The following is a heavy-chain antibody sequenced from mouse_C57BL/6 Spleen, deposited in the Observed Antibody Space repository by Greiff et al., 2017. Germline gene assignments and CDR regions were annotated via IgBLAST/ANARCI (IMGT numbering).Heavy chain of an antibody. CDR1: GYTFTSYW. CDR2: IYPSDSET. Sequence: VQLQQPGAELVRPGSSVKLSCKASGYTFTSYWMDWVKQRPGQGLEWIGNIYPSDSETHYNQKFKDKATLTVDKSSSTAYMQLSSLTSEDSAVYYCARDDYDGGVYAMDYWGQGTSVTVSS. V-gene: IGHV1-61*01. J-gene: IGHJ4*01. CDR3: ARDDYDGGVYAMDY. D-gene: IGHD2-4*01.